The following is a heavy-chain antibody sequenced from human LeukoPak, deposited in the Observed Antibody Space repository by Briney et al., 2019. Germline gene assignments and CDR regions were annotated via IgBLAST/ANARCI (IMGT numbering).Heavy chain of an antibody. J-gene: IGHJ3*02. CDR3: ARVEDYYGGNSLYAFDI. V-gene: IGHV4-39*07. CDR2: IYYSGST. Sequence: SQTLSLTCTVSGGSISSGGYYWGWIRQPPGKGLEWIGSIYYSGSTYYNPSLKSRVTISVDTSKNQFSLKLSSVTAADTAVYYCARVEDYYGGNSLYAFDIWGQGTMVTVSS. D-gene: IGHD4-23*01. CDR1: GGSISSGGYY.